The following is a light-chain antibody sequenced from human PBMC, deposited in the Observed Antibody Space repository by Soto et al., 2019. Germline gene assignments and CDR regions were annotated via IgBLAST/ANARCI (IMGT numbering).Light chain of an antibody. CDR2: EAS. J-gene: IGKJ3*01. CDR3: QQRYILPVT. CDR1: QSVSSY. Sequence: EIVLTQSPATLSLSPGERATLSCRASQSVSSYLAWFQQKPGQARRPLIYEASNRATGIPARFSGSGSRTDITLTMRSLEPEDLAVFYRQQRYILPVTLGRGLKLD. V-gene: IGKV3-11*01.